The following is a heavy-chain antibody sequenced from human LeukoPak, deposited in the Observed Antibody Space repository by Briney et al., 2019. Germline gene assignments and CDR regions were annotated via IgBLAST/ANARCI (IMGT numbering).Heavy chain of an antibody. D-gene: IGHD6-13*01. Sequence: GGSLRLSCAASGFTFSVYTMSWVRQAPGKGLEWVSAISDSGFATHYADSVKGRFTISRDNSQNTLYLQMNSLRAEDTAIYYCAKGPYRSSWYWFDPWGQGTLVTVSS. CDR3: AKGPYRSSWYWFDP. V-gene: IGHV3-23*01. J-gene: IGHJ5*02. CDR1: GFTFSVYT. CDR2: ISDSGFAT.